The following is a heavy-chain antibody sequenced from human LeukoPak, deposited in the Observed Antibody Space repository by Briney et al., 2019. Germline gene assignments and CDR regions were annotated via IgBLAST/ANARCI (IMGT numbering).Heavy chain of an antibody. CDR1: GFTFSSYS. V-gene: IGHV3-21*04. CDR2: ITSSSSYI. D-gene: IGHD2/OR15-2a*01. CDR3: AKNRGAPL. Sequence: PGGSLRLSCAASGFTFSSYSMNWVRQAPGKGLEWVSSITSSSSYIYYADSVKGRFTISRDNSKNTLYLQMNSLRAEDTAIYYCAKNRGAPLWGQGTLVTVSS. J-gene: IGHJ4*02.